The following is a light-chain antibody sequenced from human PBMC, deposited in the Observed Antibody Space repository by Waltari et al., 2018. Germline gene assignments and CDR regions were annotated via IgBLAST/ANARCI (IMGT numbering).Light chain of an antibody. CDR2: WAS. Sequence: DIVMTQSPDSLAVSLGERATINCKSSQTLFYSSNNKNYLAWYQLKPGQPPKLLIFWASTRESGVPDRFSGSGSATDFTLTIDTLQAEDVAVYYCQQFYSTPYTFGQGTKLEI. V-gene: IGKV4-1*01. CDR3: QQFYSTPYT. CDR1: QTLFYSSNNKNY. J-gene: IGKJ2*01.